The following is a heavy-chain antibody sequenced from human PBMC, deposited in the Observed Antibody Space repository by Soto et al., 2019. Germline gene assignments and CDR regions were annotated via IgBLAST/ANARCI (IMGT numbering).Heavy chain of an antibody. CDR3: ARSHSSGWYERNWFDP. V-gene: IGHV3-30-3*01. CDR2: ISYDGSNK. D-gene: IGHD6-19*01. CDR1: GFTFSSYA. J-gene: IGHJ5*02. Sequence: PGGSLRLSCAASGFTFSSYAMHWVRQAPGKGLEWVAVISYDGSNKYYADSVKGRFTISRDNSKNTLYLQMNSLRVEDTVVFYCARSHSSGWYERNWFDPWGQGTLVTVSS.